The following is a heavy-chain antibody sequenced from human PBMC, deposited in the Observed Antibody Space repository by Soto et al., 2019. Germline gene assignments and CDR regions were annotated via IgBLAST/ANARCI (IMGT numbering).Heavy chain of an antibody. CDR1: GFTFNTYS. Sequence: EVQLVESGGGLVQPGGSLRLSCAASGFTFNTYSMSWVRQAPGKGLEWVANIKPDGSATDYVDSVKGRFTISGDNANNSLFLQMNGLRAGDTAVYYCAGNGRWGHGTFVTVSS. V-gene: IGHV3-7*05. J-gene: IGHJ4*01. CDR2: IKPDGSAT. D-gene: IGHD2-8*01. CDR3: AGNGR.